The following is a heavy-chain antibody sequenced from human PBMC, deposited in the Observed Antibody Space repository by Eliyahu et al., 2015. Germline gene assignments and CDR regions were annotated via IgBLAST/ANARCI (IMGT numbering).Heavy chain of an antibody. V-gene: IGHV3-7*04. CDR3: ARSPTMTTNPLFDY. J-gene: IGHJ4*02. Sequence: EVQLVESGGGLVQPGGSLRLSCAASGFTFTNYWMNWVRQAPGKGLEWXANVKRDGSERYYVDSVKGRFTISRDNAKNSLYLQMNSLRAEDTAVYYCARSPTMTTNPLFDYWGQGSLVTVSS. D-gene: IGHD4-17*01. CDR1: GFTFTNYW. CDR2: VKRDGSER.